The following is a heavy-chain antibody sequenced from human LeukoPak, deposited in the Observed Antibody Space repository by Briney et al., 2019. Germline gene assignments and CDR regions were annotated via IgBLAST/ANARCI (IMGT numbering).Heavy chain of an antibody. CDR2: IYHSGST. J-gene: IGHJ4*02. CDR3: AGGLAYCSSTSCHDY. CDR1: GYSISSGYY. Sequence: SETLSLTCAVSGYSISSGYYWGWIRQPPGKGLEWIGSIYHSGSTYYNPSLKSRVTISVDTSKNQFSLKLSSVTAADTAVYYCAGGLAYCSSTSCHDYWGRGTLVTVSS. D-gene: IGHD2-2*01. V-gene: IGHV4-38-2*01.